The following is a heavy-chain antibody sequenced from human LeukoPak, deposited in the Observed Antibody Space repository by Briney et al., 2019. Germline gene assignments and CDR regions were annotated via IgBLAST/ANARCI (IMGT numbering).Heavy chain of an antibody. V-gene: IGHV4-39*01. J-gene: IGHJ4*02. D-gene: IGHD3-3*01. Sequence: PSETLSLTCTVSGGSISSSSYYWGWIRQPPGKGLEWIGSIYYSGSTYYNPSLKSRVTISVDTSKNQFSLKLSSVTAADMAVYYCARATYDFWSGYLSPHYFDYWGQGTLVTVSS. CDR1: GGSISSSSYY. CDR2: IYYSGST. CDR3: ARATYDFWSGYLSPHYFDY.